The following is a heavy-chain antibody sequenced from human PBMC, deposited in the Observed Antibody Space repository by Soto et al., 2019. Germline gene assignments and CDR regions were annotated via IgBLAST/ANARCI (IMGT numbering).Heavy chain of an antibody. J-gene: IGHJ4*02. Sequence: SETLSLTCAVYDGSFSGYYWSWIRQPPGKGLEWIGEINHSGSTNYNPSLKSRVTISVDTSKNQFSLKLSSVTAADTAVYYCARGQGKGETASLDYFDYWGQGTLVTVSS. CDR1: DGSFSGYY. CDR2: INHSGST. V-gene: IGHV4-34*01. D-gene: IGHD1-26*01. CDR3: ARGQGKGETASLDYFDY.